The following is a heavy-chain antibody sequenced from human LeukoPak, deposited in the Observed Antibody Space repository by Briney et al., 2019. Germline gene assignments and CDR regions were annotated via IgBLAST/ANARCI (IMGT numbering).Heavy chain of an antibody. CDR3: AHTLIRVYCTSTSCLDAFDI. CDR1: GFSLSTGGVG. V-gene: IGHV2-5*01. CDR2: IYWNDDK. Sequence: SGPTLVKPTQTLTLTCTFSGFSLSTGGVGVGWIRQPPGKALEWLALIYWNDDKRYSPSLKSRLTITKDTSKNQVVLTMTNMDPVDTATYYCAHTLIRVYCTSTSCLDAFDIWGQGTMVTVSS. D-gene: IGHD2-2*01. J-gene: IGHJ3*02.